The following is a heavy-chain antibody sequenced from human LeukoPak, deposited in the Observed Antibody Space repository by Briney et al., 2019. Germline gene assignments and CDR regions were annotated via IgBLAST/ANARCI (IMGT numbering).Heavy chain of an antibody. J-gene: IGHJ4*02. CDR3: ANQRGRGWPFDY. V-gene: IGHV3-23*01. D-gene: IGHD6-19*01. CDR2: ISGSGGST. Sequence: GGSLRLSCAASGFTFSSYAMSWVRQAPGKGLEWVSAISGSGGSTYHADSVKGRFTISRDNSKNTLYLQMNSLRAEDTAVYYCANQRGRGWPFDYWGQGTLVTVSS. CDR1: GFTFSSYA.